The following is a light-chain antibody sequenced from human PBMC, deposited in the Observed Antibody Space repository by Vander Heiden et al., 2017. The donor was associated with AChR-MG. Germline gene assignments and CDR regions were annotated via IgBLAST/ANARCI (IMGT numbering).Light chain of an antibody. V-gene: IGLV1-47*01. J-gene: IGLJ2*01. Sequence: QPVLTHPPSASGTPGQRVTISCSWTNSTIRSGYIHWYQQRPGTAPTVLIYRNDQRPSGVPDRFSGSKSGASASLAISGLRSEDEAHYYCAAWDDSLSGWVFGGGTKLTVL. CDR3: AAWDDSLSGWV. CDR1: NSTIRSGY. CDR2: RND.